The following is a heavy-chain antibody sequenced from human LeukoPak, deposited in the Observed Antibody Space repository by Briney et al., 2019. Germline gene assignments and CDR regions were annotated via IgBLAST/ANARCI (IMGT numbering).Heavy chain of an antibody. V-gene: IGHV3-23*01. J-gene: IGHJ5*02. CDR2: ISGSGGST. CDR1: GFTFSSYG. D-gene: IGHD5-18*01. Sequence: GGTLRLSCAASGFTFSSYGMSWVRQASGKGLEWVSAISGSGGSTYYADSVKGRFTISRDNSKNTLYLQMNSLRAEDTAVYYCARDRGVDTAMVLWFDPWGQGTLVTVSS. CDR3: ARDRGVDTAMVLWFDP.